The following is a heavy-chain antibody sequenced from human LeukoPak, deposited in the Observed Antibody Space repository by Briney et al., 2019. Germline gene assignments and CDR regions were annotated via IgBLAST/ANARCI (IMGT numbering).Heavy chain of an antibody. Sequence: PSETLSLTCTVSGGSISSYYWSWIRQPAGKGLEWIGRIYTSGSTNYNPSLKSRVTMSVDTSKNQFSLKLSSVTAADTAVYYCAREFSSPPLHHYYYYMDVWGKGTTVTVSS. D-gene: IGHD6-13*01. V-gene: IGHV4-4*07. J-gene: IGHJ6*03. CDR2: IYTSGST. CDR1: GGSISSYY. CDR3: AREFSSPPLHHYYYYMDV.